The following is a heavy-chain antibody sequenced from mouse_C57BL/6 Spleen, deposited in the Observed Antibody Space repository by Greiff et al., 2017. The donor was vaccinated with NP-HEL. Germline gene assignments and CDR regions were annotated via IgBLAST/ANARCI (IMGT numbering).Heavy chain of an antibody. CDR1: GFNIKNTY. CDR2: IDPANGNT. CDR3: ASALIYYDYDGYAMDY. V-gene: IGHV14-3*01. D-gene: IGHD2-4*01. J-gene: IGHJ4*01. Sequence: EVKLVESVAELVRPGASVKLSCTASGFNIKNTYMHWVKQRPEQGLEWIGRIDPANGNTKYAPKFQGKATITADTSSNTAYLQLSSLTSEDTAIYYCASALIYYDYDGYAMDYWGQGTSVTVSS.